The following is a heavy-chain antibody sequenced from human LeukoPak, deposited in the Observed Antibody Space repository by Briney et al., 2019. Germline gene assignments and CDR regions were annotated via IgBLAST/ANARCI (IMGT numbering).Heavy chain of an antibody. D-gene: IGHD1-26*01. Sequence: PGGSLRLSCAASGFTFSSYEMNWVRQAPGKGLEWVSYISSSGSTIYYADSVKGRFTISRDNAKNSLYLQMNSLRAEDTAVYYCAGDLWEAESGAFDIWGQGTMVTVSS. CDR1: GFTFSSYE. CDR2: ISSSGSTI. CDR3: AGDLWEAESGAFDI. J-gene: IGHJ3*02. V-gene: IGHV3-48*03.